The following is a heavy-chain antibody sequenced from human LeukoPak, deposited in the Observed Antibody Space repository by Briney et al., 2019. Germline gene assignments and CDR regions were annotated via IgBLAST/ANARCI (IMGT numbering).Heavy chain of an antibody. V-gene: IGHV3-66*01. CDR3: ARARQYYYGSGYYYGMDV. Sequence: PGGSLRLSCAASGFTFSSYGMHWVRQAPGKGLEWVSVIYSGGSTYYADSVKGRFTISRDNSKNTLYLQMNSLRAEDTAVYYCARARQYYYGSGYYYGMDVWGQGTTVTVSS. J-gene: IGHJ6*02. CDR1: GFTFSSYG. D-gene: IGHD3-10*01. CDR2: IYSGGST.